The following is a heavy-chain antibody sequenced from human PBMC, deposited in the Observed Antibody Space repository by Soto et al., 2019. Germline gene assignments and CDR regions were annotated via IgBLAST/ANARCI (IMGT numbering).Heavy chain of an antibody. CDR3: VKFRGRAYHYYYMGV. J-gene: IGHJ6*03. V-gene: IGHV3-23*01. Sequence: DVQLLESGGGLAQRGGSLRLSCAASGFSFSTYGMTWVRQAPGKGLEWVSYGGSGGSTYYADSVKGRFTISRDNSKNTLYLQMNSLRAEDTAVYYWVKFRGRAYHYYYMGVWGNGTTVTVSS. D-gene: IGHD3-16*01. CDR2: GGSGGST. CDR1: GFSFSTYG.